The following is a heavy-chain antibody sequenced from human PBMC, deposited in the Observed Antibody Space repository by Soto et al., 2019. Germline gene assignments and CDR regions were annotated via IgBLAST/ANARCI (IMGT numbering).Heavy chain of an antibody. CDR1: GFTFSTYW. CDR3: ARGRVGAPWVTFDI. J-gene: IGHJ3*02. CDR2: ISSDGSST. V-gene: IGHV3-74*01. Sequence: EVQLVESGGGLVQPGGSLRLSCAASGFTFSTYWMHWVRRAPGKGLVWVSRISSDGSSTSYADSVKGRFTISRDNAKNTLYLQMNSLRAEDTAVYYCARGRVGAPWVTFDIWGQGTMVTVSS. D-gene: IGHD1-26*01.